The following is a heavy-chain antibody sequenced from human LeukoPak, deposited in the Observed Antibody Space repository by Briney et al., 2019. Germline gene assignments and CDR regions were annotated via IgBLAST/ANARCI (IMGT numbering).Heavy chain of an antibody. J-gene: IGHJ4*02. V-gene: IGHV3-74*01. CDR1: GFTFGSYW. Sequence: GGSLRLSCAASGFTFGSYWMHWVRQAPGKGLVWVSRINTDGGDTIYADSVKGRFTISRDNAKNTLFLQMNSLRAEDTAVYYCARDEKIVGASGQDYWGQGTLITVSS. CDR2: INTDGGDT. CDR3: ARDEKIVGASGQDY. D-gene: IGHD1-26*01.